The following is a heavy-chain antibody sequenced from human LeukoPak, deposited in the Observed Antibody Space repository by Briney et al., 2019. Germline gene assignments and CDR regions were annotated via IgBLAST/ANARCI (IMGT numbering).Heavy chain of an antibody. Sequence: PGRFLRLSCAASGFTFSSYAMHWVRPAPGKGLDRVAVISCEGSNKYYADSVKGRFTISRDNSKNSLYLQMNSLRAEDTAVYYCARDQKAAGSGWSLAFDYWGQGTLVTVSS. J-gene: IGHJ4*02. CDR1: GFTFSSYA. V-gene: IGHV3-30-3*01. CDR2: ISCEGSNK. CDR3: ARDQKAAGSGWSLAFDY. D-gene: IGHD6-19*01.